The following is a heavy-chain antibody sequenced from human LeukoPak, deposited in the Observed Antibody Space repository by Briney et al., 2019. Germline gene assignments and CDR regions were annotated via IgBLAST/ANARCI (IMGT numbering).Heavy chain of an antibody. V-gene: IGHV1-18*04. Sequence: GASVKVSCKASGYTFTGYYMHWVRQAPGQGLEWMGWISAYNGNTNYAQKLQGRVTMTTDTSTSTAYMELRSLRSDDTAVYYCARDLGIVCEFGYWGQGTLVTVSS. CDR3: ARDLGIVCEFGY. CDR1: GYTFTGYY. J-gene: IGHJ4*02. CDR2: ISAYNGNT. D-gene: IGHD2-8*01.